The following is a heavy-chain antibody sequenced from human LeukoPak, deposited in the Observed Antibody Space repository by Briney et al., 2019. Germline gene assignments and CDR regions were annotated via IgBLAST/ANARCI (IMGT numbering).Heavy chain of an antibody. J-gene: IGHJ4*02. CDR3: ATPQLAAAGIDSG. CDR1: GFRFTRYW. Sequence: GESLKISCKGSGFRFTRYWISWVRQMPGKGLEWMGRIDPSDSYTNYSPSFQGHVTISADKSISTAYLQWSSLKASDTAMYYCATPQLAAAGIDSGWGQGTLVTVSS. V-gene: IGHV5-10-1*01. D-gene: IGHD6-13*01. CDR2: IDPSDSYT.